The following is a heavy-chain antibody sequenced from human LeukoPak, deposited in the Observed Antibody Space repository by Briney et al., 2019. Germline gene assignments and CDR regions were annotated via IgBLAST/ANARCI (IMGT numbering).Heavy chain of an antibody. CDR1: GYSFTSYW. V-gene: IGHV5-51*01. CDR3: ARRYYYGSGSYYNFDY. D-gene: IGHD3-10*01. CDR2: IYPGDSDT. Sequence: GKSLKISCKGSGYSFTSYWIGWVRQMPGKGLEWMGIIYPGDSDTRYSPSFQGQVTISADKSISTAYLQWSSLKASDTAMYYCARRYYYGSGSYYNFDYWGQGTLVTVSS. J-gene: IGHJ4*02.